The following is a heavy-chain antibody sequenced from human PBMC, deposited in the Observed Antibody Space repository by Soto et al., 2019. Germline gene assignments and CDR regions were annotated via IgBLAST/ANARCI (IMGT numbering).Heavy chain of an antibody. CDR2: INADGGST. CDR1: GFTFSNDW. D-gene: IGHD3-9*01. CDR3: IKVLTRGVGVPRFYFDS. Sequence: SGGSLRLSXAASGFTFSNDWMHWVRQAPGKGLEWVSRINADGGSTHYADSVRGRFTISRDNAKNTLFLQLNSLRVEDTAIYYCIKVLTRGVGVPRFYFDSWGQGTLVTVSS. J-gene: IGHJ4*02. V-gene: IGHV3-74*01.